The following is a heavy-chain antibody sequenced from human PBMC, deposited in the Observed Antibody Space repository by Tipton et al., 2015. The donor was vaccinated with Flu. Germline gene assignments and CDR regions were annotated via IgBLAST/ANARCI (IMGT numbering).Heavy chain of an antibody. V-gene: IGHV4-4*07. Sequence: TLSLTCTVSGVSMSTYYWNWVRQPAGKGLEWIGRIYTTGSTNYNPSLESRVTMPVDTSKNQFSLKVRSVTAADTAIYYCATADYGDYGRYFDLWGRGTLVTVSS. D-gene: IGHD4-17*01. J-gene: IGHJ2*01. CDR1: GVSMSTYY. CDR3: ATADYGDYGRYFDL. CDR2: IYTTGST.